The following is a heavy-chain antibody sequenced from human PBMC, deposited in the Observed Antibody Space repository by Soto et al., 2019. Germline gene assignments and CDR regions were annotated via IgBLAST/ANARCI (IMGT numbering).Heavy chain of an antibody. CDR2: ISAYNGNT. Sequence: QVQLVQSGAEVKKPGASVKVSCKASGYTFTSYGISWVRQAPGQGLEWMGWISAYNGNTNYAQKLQGRVTMTTDTATSTAYMVLRGLRSDDTAVYYCARYDFWSGYLDYYYGMDVWGQGTTVTVSS. CDR1: GYTFTSYG. CDR3: ARYDFWSGYLDYYYGMDV. J-gene: IGHJ6*02. D-gene: IGHD3-3*01. V-gene: IGHV1-18*01.